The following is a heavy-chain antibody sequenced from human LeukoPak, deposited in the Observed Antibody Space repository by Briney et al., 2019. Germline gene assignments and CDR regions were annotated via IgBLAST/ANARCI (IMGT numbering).Heavy chain of an antibody. CDR2: IYSVRDT. J-gene: IGHJ4*02. V-gene: IGHV3-66*02. D-gene: IGHD6-13*01. Sequence: GGSLRLSCAASGLTYSTNYMHWARQAPGRGLEWVSIIYSVRDTYYAASVKGRFTISRDNSKNTLYLQMNSLRAEDTAVYYCTRGPGSTWYSDYWGQGTLVTVSS. CDR3: TRGPGSTWYSDY. CDR1: GLTYSTNY.